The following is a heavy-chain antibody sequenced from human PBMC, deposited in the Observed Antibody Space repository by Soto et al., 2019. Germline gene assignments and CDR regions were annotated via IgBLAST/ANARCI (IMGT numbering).Heavy chain of an antibody. V-gene: IGHV3-30-3*01. D-gene: IGHD3-3*01. J-gene: IGHJ4*02. CDR3: ARGIIQDVEY. CDR1: GFTFSAYV. Sequence: QVQLVESGGGVVQPGTSLGVSCGASGFTFSAYVMHWVRQAPGKGLEWVAAISYDGNSEYYAASVKGRFTVSRDNSKNTVFLQMNTLRVEDTAVYYCARGIIQDVEYWGQGTLVTVSS. CDR2: ISYDGNSE.